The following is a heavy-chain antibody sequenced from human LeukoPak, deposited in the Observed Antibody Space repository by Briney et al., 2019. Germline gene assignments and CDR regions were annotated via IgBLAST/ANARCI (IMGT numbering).Heavy chain of an antibody. CDR3: ARAYTGYYYDSSGYYYPSYSRYYYYYYGMDV. Sequence: GASVKVSCKASGYTFTSYDINWVRQATGQGLEWMGWMNPNSGNTGYAQKFQGRVTMTRNTSISTAYMELSSLRSEDTAVHYCARAYTGYYYDSSGYYYPSYSRYYYYYYGMDVWGQGTTVTVSS. J-gene: IGHJ6*02. CDR2: MNPNSGNT. D-gene: IGHD3-22*01. V-gene: IGHV1-8*01. CDR1: GYTFTSYD.